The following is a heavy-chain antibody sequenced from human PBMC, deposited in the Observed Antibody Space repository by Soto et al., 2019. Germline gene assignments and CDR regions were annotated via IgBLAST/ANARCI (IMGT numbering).Heavy chain of an antibody. Sequence: QITLKESGPTLVKPTQTLTLTCNFSGFSLTTSGVAVAWIRQPPGKALEWLAVVYWDDDKRSSPSLSRRLTPTKDTSKTQVVLKMTNMDPVDTATYYCAHVSYYGSTGYQHFDFWGQGTLVTVSS. CDR1: GFSLTTSGVA. V-gene: IGHV2-5*02. CDR3: AHVSYYGSTGYQHFDF. D-gene: IGHD3-10*01. CDR2: VYWDDDK. J-gene: IGHJ4*02.